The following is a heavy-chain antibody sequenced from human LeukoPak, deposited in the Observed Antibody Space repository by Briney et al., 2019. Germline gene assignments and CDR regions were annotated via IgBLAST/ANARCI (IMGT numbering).Heavy chain of an antibody. D-gene: IGHD3-3*02. Sequence: SETLSLTCTVSGGSISSGGYYWSWIRQHPGKGLEWIGYIYYSGSTYYNPSLKSRVTISVDTSKNQFSLKLSSVTAADTAVYYCARGEQFWSGYHDRWDYYYYGMDVWGQGTTVTVSS. CDR1: GGSISSGGYY. J-gene: IGHJ6*02. CDR2: IYYSGST. V-gene: IGHV4-31*03. CDR3: ARGEQFWSGYHDRWDYYYYGMDV.